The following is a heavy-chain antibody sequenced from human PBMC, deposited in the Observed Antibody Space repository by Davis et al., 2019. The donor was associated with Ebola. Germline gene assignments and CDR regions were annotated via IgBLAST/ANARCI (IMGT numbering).Heavy chain of an antibody. V-gene: IGHV1-3*01. CDR1: GYTFTSYA. J-gene: IGHJ4*01. Sequence: ASVKVSCKASGYTFTSYAMHWVRQAPGQRLEWMGWINAGSGNTNYAQKFQGRVTITRDMSTTTSYLDLSNLRSEDTAVYYCAASAGTVGKFDYWGQGTLVTVSS. CDR3: AASAGTVGKFDY. D-gene: IGHD1-14*01. CDR2: INAGSGNT.